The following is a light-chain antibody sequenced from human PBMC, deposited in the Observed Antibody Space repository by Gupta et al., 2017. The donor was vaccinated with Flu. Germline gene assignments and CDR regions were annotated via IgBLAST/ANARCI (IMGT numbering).Light chain of an antibody. J-gene: IGLJ2*01. V-gene: IGLV2-23*01. CDR2: EGT. CDR1: SSDVGRYNL. Sequence: QSALTQPASVSGSPGQSITISCTGTSSDVGRYNLVSWYQHHPGKAPKVIIYEGTKRPSGVSNRFSGSKSGNTASLTISGLQAEDEAHYYCSSYAGSRTLVFGGGTKLAVL. CDR3: SSYAGSRTLV.